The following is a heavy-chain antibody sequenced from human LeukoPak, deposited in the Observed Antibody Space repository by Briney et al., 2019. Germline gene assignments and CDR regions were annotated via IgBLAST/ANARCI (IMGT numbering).Heavy chain of an antibody. V-gene: IGHV4-39*07. CDR1: GGSISSSSYY. J-gene: IGHJ4*02. Sequence: SSETLSLTCTVSGGSISSSSYYWGWIRQPPGKGLEWIGSIYYSGSTYYNPSLKSRVTISVDTSKNQFSLKLSSVTAADTAVYYCARRGVAAAGRIDYWGQGTLVTVSS. CDR2: IYYSGST. D-gene: IGHD6-13*01. CDR3: ARRGVAAAGRIDY.